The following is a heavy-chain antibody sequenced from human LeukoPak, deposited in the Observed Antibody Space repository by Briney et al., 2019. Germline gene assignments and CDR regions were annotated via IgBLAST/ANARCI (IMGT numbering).Heavy chain of an antibody. CDR2: ISAYNGNT. V-gene: IGHV1-18*01. Sequence: ASVKVSCKASGYTSTSYGISWVRQAPGQGLEWMGWISAYNGNTNYAQKLQGRVTMTTDTSTSTAYMELRSLRSDDTAVYYCARDLFDYYDSSGYYYGYWGQGTLVTVSS. J-gene: IGHJ4*02. D-gene: IGHD3-22*01. CDR3: ARDLFDYYDSSGYYYGY. CDR1: GYTSTSYG.